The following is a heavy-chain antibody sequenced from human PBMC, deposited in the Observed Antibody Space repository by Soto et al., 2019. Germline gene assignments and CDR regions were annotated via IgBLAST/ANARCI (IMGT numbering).Heavy chain of an antibody. V-gene: IGHV1-2*04. J-gene: IGHJ4*02. CDR1: GYTFTDYY. CDR2: INPKSGDT. CDR3: ARPTRDGYGPEAFYFDS. Sequence: ASVKVSCKASGYTFTDYYIHWVRQAPGQGLEWMGWINPKSGDTTYAQKFQAWVTMTRDTSINTAYLQWSSLKASDTAMYYCARPTRDGYGPEAFYFDSWGQGTLVTVSS. D-gene: IGHD5-12*01.